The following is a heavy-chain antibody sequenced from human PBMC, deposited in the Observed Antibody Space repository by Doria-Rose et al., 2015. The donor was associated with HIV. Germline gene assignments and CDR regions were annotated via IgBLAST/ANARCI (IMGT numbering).Heavy chain of an antibody. D-gene: IGHD6-13*01. CDR1: GVSLSSPGMG. CDR2: LFSDDER. J-gene: IGHJ4*02. CDR3: ARIKSSRWYHKYYFDS. Sequence: SGPVLVKPTETLTLTCTVSGVSLSSPGMGVSWIRQPPGKALEWLANLFSDDERSYKTSLKSRLTISRDTSKSQVFLTMTDMDPVDTATYYCARIKSSRWYHKYYFDSWGQGTMVIVSA. V-gene: IGHV2-26*01.